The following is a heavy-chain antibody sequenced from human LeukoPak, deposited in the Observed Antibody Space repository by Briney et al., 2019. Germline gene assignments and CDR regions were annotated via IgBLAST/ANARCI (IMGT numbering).Heavy chain of an antibody. Sequence: PSETLSLTCTVSGSSISSYYWSWIRQPPGKGLEWIGYIYYSGSTNYNPSLKSRVTISVDTSKNQFSLKLSSETAADTAVYYCARDLAGDYDFWSGPYSSPFYGMDVWGQGTTVTVSS. CDR2: IYYSGST. CDR3: ARDLAGDYDFWSGPYSSPFYGMDV. V-gene: IGHV4-59*12. D-gene: IGHD3-3*01. CDR1: GSSISSYY. J-gene: IGHJ6*02.